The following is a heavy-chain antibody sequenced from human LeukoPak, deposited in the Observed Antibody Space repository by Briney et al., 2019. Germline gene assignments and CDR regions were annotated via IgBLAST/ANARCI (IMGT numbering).Heavy chain of an antibody. Sequence: RSSETLSLTCTVSGGSISIYYWNWIRQPPGKGLEWIGSIYNSGSTNYNPSLKSRVTIPGDTSKNQFSLKLSSVTAADTAVYYCTRDRELGFWGQGTLVTVSS. CDR3: TRDRELGF. V-gene: IGHV4-59*01. D-gene: IGHD1-26*01. CDR1: GGSISIYY. J-gene: IGHJ4*02. CDR2: IYNSGST.